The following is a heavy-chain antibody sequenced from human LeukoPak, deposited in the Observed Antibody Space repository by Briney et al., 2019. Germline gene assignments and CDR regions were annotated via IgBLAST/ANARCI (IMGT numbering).Heavy chain of an antibody. D-gene: IGHD2-2*01. J-gene: IGHJ3*02. CDR3: ARGLWAAIDAFDI. V-gene: IGHV1-8*01. CDR2: MNPNSGNT. Sequence: GASVKVSCKASGYTFTSYDINWVRQATGQGLEWMGWMNPNSGNTGYAQKFQGRVTMTRNTSISTAYMELSSLRSEDTVVYYRARGLWAAIDAFDIWGQGTMVTVSS. CDR1: GYTFTSYD.